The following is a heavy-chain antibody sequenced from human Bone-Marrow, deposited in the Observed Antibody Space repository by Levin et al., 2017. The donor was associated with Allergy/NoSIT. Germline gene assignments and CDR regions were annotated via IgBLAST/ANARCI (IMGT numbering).Heavy chain of an antibody. D-gene: IGHD3-3*01. Sequence: GGSLRLSCAASGFTFSSYSMNWVRQAPGKGLEWVSSISSSSSYIYYADSVKGRFTISRDNAKNSLYLQMNSLRAEDTAVYYCARGAIFGVVIRGYYYYYMDVWGKGTTVTVSS. CDR2: ISSSSSYI. CDR3: ARGAIFGVVIRGYYYYYMDV. V-gene: IGHV3-21*01. J-gene: IGHJ6*03. CDR1: GFTFSSYS.